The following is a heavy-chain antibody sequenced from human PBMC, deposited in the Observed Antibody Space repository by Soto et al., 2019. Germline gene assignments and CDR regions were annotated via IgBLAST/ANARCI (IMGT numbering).Heavy chain of an antibody. CDR1: GGSISSYY. V-gene: IGHV4-59*01. CDR3: ARVDGGYDFTIFDY. CDR2: IYYSGST. D-gene: IGHD5-12*01. J-gene: IGHJ4*02. Sequence: ASETLSLTCTVSGGSISSYYWSWIRQPPGKGLEWIGYIYYSGSTNYNPSLKSRVTISVDTSKNQFSLKLSSVTAADTAVYYCARVDGGYDFTIFDYWGQGTLVTVSS.